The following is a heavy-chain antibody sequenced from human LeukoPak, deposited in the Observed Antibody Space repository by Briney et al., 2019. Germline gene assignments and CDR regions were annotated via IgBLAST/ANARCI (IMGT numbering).Heavy chain of an antibody. CDR3: ARRAVVVVAARLGGWFDP. D-gene: IGHD2-15*01. J-gene: IGHJ5*02. V-gene: IGHV1-69*06. Sequence: ASVKVSCKASGGTFSSYAISWVRQAPGQGLEWMGGIIPIFGTANYAQKFQGRVTITADKSTSTAYMELSSLRSEDTAVYYCARRAVVVVAARLGGWFDPWGQGTLVTVSS. CDR2: IIPIFGTA. CDR1: GGTFSSYA.